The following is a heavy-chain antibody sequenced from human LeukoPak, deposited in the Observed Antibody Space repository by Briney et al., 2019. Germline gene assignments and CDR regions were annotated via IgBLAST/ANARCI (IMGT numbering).Heavy chain of an antibody. V-gene: IGHV3-66*01. J-gene: IGHJ1*01. CDR3: ARDRAYYDFWSGGQYFQH. CDR1: GFPFNAYW. D-gene: IGHD3-3*01. Sequence: GGSLRLSCAASGFPFNAYWMTWVRQAPGKGLEWVSVFYSGGSAYYADSVKGRFTISRDNAKNSLYLQMNSLRAEDTAVYYCARDRAYYDFWSGGQYFQHWGQGTLVTVSS. CDR2: FYSGGSA.